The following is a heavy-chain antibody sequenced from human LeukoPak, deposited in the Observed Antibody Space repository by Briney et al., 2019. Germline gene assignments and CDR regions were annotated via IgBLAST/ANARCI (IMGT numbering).Heavy chain of an antibody. J-gene: IGHJ5*02. CDR1: GFTFSSIW. V-gene: IGHV3-30*02. CDR3: AKVTFPYGDYGWFDP. D-gene: IGHD4-17*01. Sequence: GGSLRLSCAASGFTFSSIWMSWVRQAPGKGLEWVAFIRYDGSNKYYADSVKGRFTISRDNSKNTLYLQMNSLRAEDTAVYYCAKVTFPYGDYGWFDPWGQGTLVTVSS. CDR2: IRYDGSNK.